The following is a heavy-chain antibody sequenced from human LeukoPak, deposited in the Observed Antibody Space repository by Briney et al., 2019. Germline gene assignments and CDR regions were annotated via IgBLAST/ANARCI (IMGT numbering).Heavy chain of an antibody. CDR2: ISSSSSYI. CDR3: ARPSLDSGSYFDY. D-gene: IGHD1-26*01. CDR1: GFTFSSYS. J-gene: IGHJ4*02. V-gene: IGHV3-21*06. Sequence: GGSLRLSCAASGFTFSSYSMNWVRQAPGKGLEWVSSISSSSSYIYYADSVKGRFTISRDNARNSLYLQMNSLRAEDTAVYYCARPSLDSGSYFDYWGQGILVTVSS.